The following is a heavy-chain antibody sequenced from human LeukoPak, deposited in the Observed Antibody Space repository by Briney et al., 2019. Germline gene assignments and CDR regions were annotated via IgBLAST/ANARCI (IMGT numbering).Heavy chain of an antibody. D-gene: IGHD2-15*01. CDR3: ARVFEGCGGSCYDY. V-gene: IGHV3-33*01. J-gene: IGHJ4*02. CDR2: IWYDGSNK. Sequence: ESGGGVVQPGRSLRLSCAASGFTFSSYGMHWVRQAPGKGLEWVAVIWYDGSNKYYADSVKGRFTISRDNSKNTLYLQMNSLRAEDTAVCYCARVFEGCGGSCYDYWGQGTLVIVSS. CDR1: GFTFSSYG.